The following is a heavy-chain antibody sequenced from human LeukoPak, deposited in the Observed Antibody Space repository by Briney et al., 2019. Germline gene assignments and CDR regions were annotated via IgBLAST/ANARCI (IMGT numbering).Heavy chain of an antibody. V-gene: IGHV3-7*01. D-gene: IGHD2-21*02. CDR3: ARGDWAPLDY. Sequence: GGSLRLSCAASGFTFSDYWMNWVRQAPGKGLEWVANIDQDGSSEYYVGSVQGRFTISRDNAKNSLYLQMNSLRAEDTAVYYCARGDWAPLDYWSQGSLLTVSS. J-gene: IGHJ4*02. CDR1: GFTFSDYW. CDR2: IDQDGSSE.